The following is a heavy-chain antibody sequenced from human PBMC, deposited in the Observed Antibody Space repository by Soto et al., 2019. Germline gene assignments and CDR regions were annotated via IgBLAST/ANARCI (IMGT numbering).Heavy chain of an antibody. CDR3: ASRAPGFDS. Sequence: QVQLVQSGAEVKKPGSSVKVSCKASGDTFSSYAINWVRQAPGQGLEWMGGIIPIFGTANYAQRFQGRVTITADKPTSTAYMELSSLSSEDTAVYYCASRAPGFDSWGQGTLVTVSS. J-gene: IGHJ4*02. CDR1: GDTFSSYA. V-gene: IGHV1-69*06. CDR2: IIPIFGTA.